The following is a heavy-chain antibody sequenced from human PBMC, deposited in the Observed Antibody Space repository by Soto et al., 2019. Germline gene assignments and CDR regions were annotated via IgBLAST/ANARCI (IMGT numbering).Heavy chain of an antibody. CDR1: GGNFSRYA. J-gene: IGHJ5*02. D-gene: IGHD1-26*01. CDR2: IIPSFGTA. CDR3: AAGWGQTVGLDP. V-gene: IGHV1-69*13. Sequence: SVKVSCKASGGNFSRYAFSWVRQAPGQGLEWMGGIIPSFGTANYAQRFQGRVTFTADESTGTAYMEMSSLRSDDTAVYYCAAGWGQTVGLDPWGQGTPVAVAS.